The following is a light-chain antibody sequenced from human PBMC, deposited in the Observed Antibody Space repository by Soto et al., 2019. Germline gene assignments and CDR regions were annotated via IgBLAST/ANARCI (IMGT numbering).Light chain of an antibody. CDR1: SSDVGGYNY. J-gene: IGLJ1*01. CDR2: EVS. Sequence: ALAQPASVSGSPGQSITISCTGTSSDVGGYNYVSWYQQHPGKAPKLMIYEVSNRPSGVSNRFSGSKSGNTASLTISGLQAEDEADYYCSSYTSSSTLDVFGTGTKATVL. CDR3: SSYTSSSTLDV. V-gene: IGLV2-14*01.